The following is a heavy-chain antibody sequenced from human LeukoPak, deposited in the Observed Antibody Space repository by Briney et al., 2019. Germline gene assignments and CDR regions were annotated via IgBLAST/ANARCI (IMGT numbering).Heavy chain of an antibody. Sequence: SETLSLTCTVSGYSISGGYYWGWIRQPPGKGLEWIGSISHSGSTYYNPSLKSRVTISVDTSKNQFSLKLSSVTAADTAVYYCARADSSGYYKHAFDIWGQGTMVTVSS. D-gene: IGHD3-22*01. J-gene: IGHJ3*02. CDR1: GYSISGGYY. V-gene: IGHV4-38-2*02. CDR3: ARADSSGYYKHAFDI. CDR2: ISHSGST.